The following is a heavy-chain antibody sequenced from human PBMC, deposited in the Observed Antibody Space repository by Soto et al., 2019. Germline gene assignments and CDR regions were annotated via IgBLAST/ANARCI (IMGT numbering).Heavy chain of an antibody. D-gene: IGHD3-10*01. CDR3: PRDPSYYRSGSYYSFHY. CDR1: GFTFSISS. J-gene: IGHJ4*02. V-gene: IGHV3-21*01. CDR2: ISGTRDYI. Sequence: PGGSLRLSCAASGFTFSISSMDGVRQGPGKGLEWVSSISGTRDYISYAGPVKGRFTISRDNAKNSLYLQMNSLRAEHTAVYFCPRDPSYYRSGSYYSFHYWGQGALVTVSS.